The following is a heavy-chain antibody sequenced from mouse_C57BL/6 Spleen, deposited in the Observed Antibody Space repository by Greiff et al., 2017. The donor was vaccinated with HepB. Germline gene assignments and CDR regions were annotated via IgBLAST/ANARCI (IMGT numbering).Heavy chain of an antibody. J-gene: IGHJ3*01. V-gene: IGHV1-85*01. CDR1: GYNFTSYD. D-gene: IGHD2-4*01. Sequence: VQLQESGPELVKPGASVKLSCKASGYNFTSYDINWVKQRPGQGLEWIGWIYPRDGSTKYNEKFKGKATLTVDTSSSTAYMELHSLTSEDSAVYFCARFPYDYAAWFAYWGQGTLVTVSA. CDR2: IYPRDGST. CDR3: ARFPYDYAAWFAY.